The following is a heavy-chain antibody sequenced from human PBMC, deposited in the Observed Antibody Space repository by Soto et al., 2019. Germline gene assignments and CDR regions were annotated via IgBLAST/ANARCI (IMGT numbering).Heavy chain of an antibody. Sequence: EVQLVETGGGLIQPGGSLRLSCAASGFSISINYMSWVRQAPGKGLEWVSIIHSGGNTDYADSVKGRFTVSRDNSKNTVYLQMNSLRAEATAIYYCASIAVAEGFDPWGQGTLVTVSS. V-gene: IGHV3-53*02. D-gene: IGHD6-19*01. CDR2: IHSGGNT. J-gene: IGHJ5*02. CDR3: ASIAVAEGFDP. CDR1: GFSISINY.